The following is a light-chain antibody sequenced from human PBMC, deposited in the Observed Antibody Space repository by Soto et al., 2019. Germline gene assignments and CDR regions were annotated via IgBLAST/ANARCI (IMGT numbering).Light chain of an antibody. V-gene: IGKV4-1*01. CDR3: QQYYSTPWT. CDR2: WAS. CDR1: QSIFYSSNNKNY. Sequence: DIVMTQSPDSLAVSLGXRATINCKSSQSIFYSSNNKNYLTWYQQKPGQPPKLLIYWASTRESGVPDRFSGSGSGTDFTLTISSLQAADVAVYYCQQYYSTPWTFGQGTKVDIK. J-gene: IGKJ1*01.